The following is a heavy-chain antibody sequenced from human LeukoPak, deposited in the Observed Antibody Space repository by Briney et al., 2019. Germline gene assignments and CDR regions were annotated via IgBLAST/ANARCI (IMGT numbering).Heavy chain of an antibody. D-gene: IGHD3-9*01. Sequence: GGSLRLSCAASGFTLSSYWMTWVRQAPGKGLEWVANISQDGSDTNYVDSVKGRFTISRDNVKNSLYLQMNSLRAEDTAVYYCARGLTRMDCWGQGTLVTVSS. CDR1: GFTLSSYW. CDR2: ISQDGSDT. J-gene: IGHJ4*02. CDR3: ARGLTRMDC. V-gene: IGHV3-7*01.